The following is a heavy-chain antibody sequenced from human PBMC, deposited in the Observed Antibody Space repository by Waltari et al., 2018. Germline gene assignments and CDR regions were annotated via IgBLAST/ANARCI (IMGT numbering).Heavy chain of an antibody. D-gene: IGHD1-26*01. CDR2: IYYSGST. CDR1: GGSISSGDYY. Sequence: QVQLQESGPGLVKPSQTLSLTCTVSGGSISSGDYYWSWIRQPPGKGLEWIGYIYYSGSTYYNPSLKSRVTISVDTSKNQFSLKLSSVTAADTAVYYCARVTSGSYLSYYYYYMDVWGKGTTVTISS. V-gene: IGHV4-30-4*08. CDR3: ARVTSGSYLSYYYYYMDV. J-gene: IGHJ6*03.